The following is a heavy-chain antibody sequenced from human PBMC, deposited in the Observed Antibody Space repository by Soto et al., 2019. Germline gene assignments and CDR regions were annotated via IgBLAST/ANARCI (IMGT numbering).Heavy chain of an antibody. CDR3: ARVGSGSYVYYYYYMDV. CDR2: IYYSGST. Sequence: SETLSLTCTVSGGSISSYYWSWIRQPPGKGLEWIGYIYYSGSTNYNPSLKSRVTISVDTSKNQFSLKLSSVTAADTAVYYCARVGSGSYVYYYYYMDVWGKGTTVTVSS. CDR1: GGSISSYY. J-gene: IGHJ6*03. D-gene: IGHD3-10*01. V-gene: IGHV4-59*01.